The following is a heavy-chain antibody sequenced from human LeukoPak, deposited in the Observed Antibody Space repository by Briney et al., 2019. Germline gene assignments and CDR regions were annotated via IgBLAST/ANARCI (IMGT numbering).Heavy chain of an antibody. Sequence: GGSLRLSCAASGFTFSNDAMHWVRRAPGKGLEWVAVISYDGSNKYYADSVKGRFAISRDNSKNTLYLLMNSLRAEDTAVYYCARDCREVYSYGSYFDYWGQGTLVTVSS. CDR2: ISYDGSNK. J-gene: IGHJ4*02. CDR1: GFTFSNDA. CDR3: ARDCREVYSYGSYFDY. V-gene: IGHV3-30*09. D-gene: IGHD5-18*01.